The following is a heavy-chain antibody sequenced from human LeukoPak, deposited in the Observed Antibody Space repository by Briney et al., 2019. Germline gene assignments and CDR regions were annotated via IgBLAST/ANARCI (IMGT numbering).Heavy chain of an antibody. CDR3: ARDPVEVATISY. V-gene: IGHV1-18*01. Sequence: ASVKVSCKASGYTFTSYGISWVRQAPGQGLEWRGWSSAYNGNTNYAQKLQGRVTMTTDTYTSTAYMELRSLRSDDTAVYYCARDPVEVATISYWGQGTLVTVSS. J-gene: IGHJ4*02. D-gene: IGHD5-24*01. CDR1: GYTFTSYG. CDR2: SSAYNGNT.